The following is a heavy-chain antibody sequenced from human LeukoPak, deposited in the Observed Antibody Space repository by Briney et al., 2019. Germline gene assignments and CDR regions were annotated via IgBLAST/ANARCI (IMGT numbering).Heavy chain of an antibody. CDR2: VSGSGGST. Sequence: GGSLRLSCAASGFTFSNYAMSWVRQAAGKGLEWVSTVSGSGGSTYYADSVKGRFTISRDNSKNTLYLQMNNLRAEDTAVYYCAKDHDRYSSGYQLDYWGQGTLVTVSS. CDR3: AKDHDRYSSGYQLDY. J-gene: IGHJ4*02. V-gene: IGHV3-23*01. CDR1: GFTFSNYA. D-gene: IGHD3-22*01.